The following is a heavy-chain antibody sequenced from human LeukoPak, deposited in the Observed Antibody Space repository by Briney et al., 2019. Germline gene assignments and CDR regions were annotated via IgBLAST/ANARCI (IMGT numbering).Heavy chain of an antibody. CDR1: GFTFSSYS. V-gene: IGHV3-48*01. CDR2: ITSSGSTK. CDR3: ATDAYSSGPPEYFQQ. J-gene: IGHJ1*01. Sequence: QTGGSLRLSCAASGFTFSSYSMNWVRQAPGKGLEWVSSITSSGSTKYYADSVKGRFTISRDNAKNSLYLQMNSLGAEDTAVYYCATDAYSSGPPEYFQQWGQGTLVTVSS. D-gene: IGHD3-22*01.